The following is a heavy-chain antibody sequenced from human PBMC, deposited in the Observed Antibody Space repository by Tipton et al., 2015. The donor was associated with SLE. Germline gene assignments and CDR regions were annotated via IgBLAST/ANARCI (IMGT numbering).Heavy chain of an antibody. V-gene: IGHV4-59*08. CDR1: GGSISSYY. J-gene: IGHJ3*02. D-gene: IGHD6-19*01. Sequence: TLSLTCTVSGGSISSYYWSWIRQPPGKGLEWIRYIYYSGSTNYNPSLKSRVTISVDTSKNQFSLKLSSVTAADTAAYYCARHRGSGWVLDAFDIWGQGTMVTVSS. CDR2: IYYSGST. CDR3: ARHRGSGWVLDAFDI.